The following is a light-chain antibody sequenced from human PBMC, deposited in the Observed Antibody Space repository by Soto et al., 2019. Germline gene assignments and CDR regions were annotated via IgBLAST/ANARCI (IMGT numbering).Light chain of an antibody. CDR1: GSDVGAYKY. V-gene: IGLV2-8*01. CDR3: SSYGGSNIPIYV. CDR2: EVD. Sequence: QSALTQPPSASGSPGQSLTISCAGTGSDVGAYKYVSWYQQHPGKAPKLIIYEVDKRPSGVPDRFSGSKSGNTASLTVSGLQAEDEADYYCSSYGGSNIPIYVFGKGTKVTVL. J-gene: IGLJ1*01.